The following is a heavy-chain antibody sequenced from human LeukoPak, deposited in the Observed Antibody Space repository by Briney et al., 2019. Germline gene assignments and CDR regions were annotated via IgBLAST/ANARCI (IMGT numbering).Heavy chain of an antibody. V-gene: IGHV4-30-2*01. CDR2: IYHSGST. CDR3: ARVDYDKNFDY. J-gene: IGHJ4*02. Sequence: SQTVSLTCAVSGCSISSGGYSWSWIRQPPGKGLEWIGYIYHSGSTYYNPSLKSRVTISVDRSKNQFSLKLSSVTAADTAVYYCARVDYDKNFDYWGQGTLVTASS. D-gene: IGHD4-17*01. CDR1: GCSISSGGYS.